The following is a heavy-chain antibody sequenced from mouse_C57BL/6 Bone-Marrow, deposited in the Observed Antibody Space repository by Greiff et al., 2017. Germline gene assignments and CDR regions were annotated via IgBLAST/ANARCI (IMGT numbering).Heavy chain of an antibody. CDR3: ARPYYSNYWYFDV. Sequence: QVQLQQPGAELVKPGASVQMSCKASGYTFTSYWITWVKQRPGQGLEWSGDIYPGSGSTTNNEKVKSKATLAVDTSSSTAYMQLSSLTSEDSAVYYCARPYYSNYWYFDVWGTGTTVTVSS. D-gene: IGHD2-5*01. V-gene: IGHV1-55*01. CDR2: IYPGSGST. J-gene: IGHJ1*03. CDR1: GYTFTSYW.